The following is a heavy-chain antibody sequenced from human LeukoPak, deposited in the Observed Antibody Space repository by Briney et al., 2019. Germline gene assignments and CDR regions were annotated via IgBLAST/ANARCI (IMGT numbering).Heavy chain of an antibody. J-gene: IGHJ6*03. D-gene: IGHD2-15*01. CDR2: INPNSGGT. Sequence: ASVKVSCKASGYTFTGYYMHWVRQAPGQGLEWMGWINPNSGGTNYAQKFQGRVTMTRDTSISTAYMELSRLRSDDMAVYYCARVVVVVAATRGYYYYMDVWGKGTTVTVSS. CDR3: ARVVVVVAATRGYYYYMDV. CDR1: GYTFTGYY. V-gene: IGHV1-2*02.